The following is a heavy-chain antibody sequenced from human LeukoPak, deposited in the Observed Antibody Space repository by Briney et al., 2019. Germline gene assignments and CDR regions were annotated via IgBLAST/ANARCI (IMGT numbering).Heavy chain of an antibody. V-gene: IGHV4-34*01. CDR1: GGSFSGYY. D-gene: IGHD2-2*02. CDR2: INHSGST. CDR3: ATGLVVPTAILIYYYCYMDV. Sequence: PSETLSLTCAVYGGSFSGYYWSWIRQPPGKGLGWIGEINHSGSTNYNPSLKSRVTISVDTSKNQFSLKLSSVTDADTAVYYCATGLVVPTAILIYYYCYMDVWGKGTTVTVSS. J-gene: IGHJ6*03.